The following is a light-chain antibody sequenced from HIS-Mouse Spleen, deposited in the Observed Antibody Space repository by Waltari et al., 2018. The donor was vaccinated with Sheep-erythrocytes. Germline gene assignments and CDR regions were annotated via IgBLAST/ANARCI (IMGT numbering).Light chain of an antibody. CDR1: QGISSW. Sequence: DIQMPQSPSSVSASVGDRVTITCRASQGISSWLAWYQQKPGKAPKLLIYAASSLQSGVPSRFSGSGSETDFTHSISCLPTSDFATYYCRQANSFPITSGQGTRLAIK. V-gene: IGKV1-12*01. CDR3: RQANSFPIT. CDR2: AAS. J-gene: IGKJ5*01.